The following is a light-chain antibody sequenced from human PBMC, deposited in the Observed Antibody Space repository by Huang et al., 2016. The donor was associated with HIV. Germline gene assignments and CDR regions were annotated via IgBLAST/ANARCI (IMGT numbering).Light chain of an antibody. CDR2: DTS. Sequence: EIVMTQSPATLSVSPGERATLSCRASQSVASNLAWFQQKPGQAPRLLILDTSTRATGIPARFSGSGSGIEFTLTSSSLQSEDFAVYYWQQYKYWPRAFGQGTKVEIK. J-gene: IGKJ1*01. CDR1: QSVASN. V-gene: IGKV3-15*01. CDR3: QQYKYWPRA.